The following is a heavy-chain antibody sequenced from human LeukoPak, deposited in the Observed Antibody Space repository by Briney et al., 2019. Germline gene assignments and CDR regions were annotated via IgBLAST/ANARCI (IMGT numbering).Heavy chain of an antibody. Sequence: GASLKISCKGSGYSFTSYWIGWVRQMPGKGLEWMGIIYPGDSDTRYSPSFQGQVTISADKSISTAYLQWSSLKASDTAMYYCASSPGLAAAGTFYFDYWGQGTLVTVSS. D-gene: IGHD6-13*01. V-gene: IGHV5-51*01. CDR3: ASSPGLAAAGTFYFDY. CDR2: IYPGDSDT. J-gene: IGHJ4*02. CDR1: GYSFTSYW.